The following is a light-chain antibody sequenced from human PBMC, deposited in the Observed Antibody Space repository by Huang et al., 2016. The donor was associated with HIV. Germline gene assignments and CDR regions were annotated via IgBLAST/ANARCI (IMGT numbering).Light chain of an antibody. V-gene: IGKV1-9*01. CDR2: DAS. CDR1: QGISTS. Sequence: IQLTQSPSSLSASIGDRVTITCRASQGISTSLAWYQQNPGKAPNLLIFDASSLRIGVPSRFSGSRSGTVFTLSISSLQPEDFATYFCQQLRSYPLTFGGGTKVEIK. CDR3: QQLRSYPLT. J-gene: IGKJ4*01.